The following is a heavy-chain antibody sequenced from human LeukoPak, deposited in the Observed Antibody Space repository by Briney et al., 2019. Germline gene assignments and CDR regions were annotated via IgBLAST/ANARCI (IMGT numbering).Heavy chain of an antibody. CDR1: GNTISRGGYY. CDR3: ARESHSVDS. CDR2: IYHNREP. J-gene: IGHJ4*02. Sequence: SETLSLTCSVSGNTISRGGYYWTWIRQSSVRGLEWIGSIYHNREPHFNPSLEKRVAMSVDEAQNQFFLNLTSVTTADTAVYYCARESHSVDSWDRGILVSVSS. D-gene: IGHD5/OR15-5a*01. V-gene: IGHV4-31*03.